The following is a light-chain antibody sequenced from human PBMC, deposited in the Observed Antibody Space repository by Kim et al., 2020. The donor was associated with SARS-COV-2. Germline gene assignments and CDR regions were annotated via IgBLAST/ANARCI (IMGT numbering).Light chain of an antibody. V-gene: IGKV3-20*01. CDR3: QQYGSSPAT. CDR2: GAS. J-gene: IGKJ1*01. Sequence: SPGESATLSCRASQTVTSNYLAWYQQKPGQAPRLLIYGASSRATGIPDRFSGSGSGTDFTLTISRLEPEDFAVYYCQQYGSSPATFGQWTKVDIK. CDR1: QTVTSNY.